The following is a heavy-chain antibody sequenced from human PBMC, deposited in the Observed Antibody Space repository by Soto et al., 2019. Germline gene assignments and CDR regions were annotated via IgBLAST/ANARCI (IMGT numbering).Heavy chain of an antibody. CDR3: ARGPYYDFWSGYYFDY. Sequence: SETLSLPCTVSGGSISSYYWSWIRQPAGKGLEWIGRIYTSGSTNYNPSLKSRVTMSVDTSMNQFSLKLSSVTAADTAVYYCARGPYYDFWSGYYFDYWGQGTLVTV. J-gene: IGHJ4*02. CDR1: GGSISSYY. V-gene: IGHV4-4*07. D-gene: IGHD3-3*01. CDR2: IYTSGST.